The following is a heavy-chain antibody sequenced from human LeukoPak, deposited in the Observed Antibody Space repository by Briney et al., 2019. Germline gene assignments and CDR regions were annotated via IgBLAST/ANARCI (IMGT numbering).Heavy chain of an antibody. Sequence: PSETLSLTCTVSAGSISTYYWNWIRQPPGKGLEWIGYIYSSGSTKYNPSLKSRVTISVDKSKNQFSLRLTSLTAADTAVYYCARDDCSGAGCYYYWGQGTLVTVSS. D-gene: IGHD2-15*01. V-gene: IGHV4-59*01. CDR2: IYSSGST. J-gene: IGHJ4*02. CDR1: AGSISTYY. CDR3: ARDDCSGAGCYYY.